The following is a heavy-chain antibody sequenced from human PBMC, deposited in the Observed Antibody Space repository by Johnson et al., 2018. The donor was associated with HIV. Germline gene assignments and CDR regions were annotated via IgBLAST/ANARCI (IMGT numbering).Heavy chain of an antibody. J-gene: IGHJ3*02. Sequence: VQLVESGGGLVKPGGSLRLSCAASGFTFDDYAMHWVRQAPGQGLEWVSGISWNSGSIGNADSVKGRFTISRDNSKNTLYLQMNSLRAEDTAVYYCAKDWDVVVTADDAFDIWGQGTMVTVSS. CDR1: GFTFDDYA. CDR3: AKDWDVVVTADDAFDI. CDR2: ISWNSGSI. V-gene: IGHV3-9*01. D-gene: IGHD2-21*02.